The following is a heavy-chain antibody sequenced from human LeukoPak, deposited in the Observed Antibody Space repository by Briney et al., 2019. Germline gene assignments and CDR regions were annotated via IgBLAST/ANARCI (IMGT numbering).Heavy chain of an antibody. CDR3: ASDTYDSSGYYYFDY. D-gene: IGHD3-22*01. V-gene: IGHV1-18*01. Sequence: GASVKVSCKASGYTFTSYGITWGRQAPGPGLEWMGWISGYNGNTNYAHKFQGRVTMTTDTSTSTAYMELRSLRSDDTAVYFCASDTYDSSGYYYFDYWGQGTLVTVSP. CDR2: ISGYNGNT. J-gene: IGHJ4*02. CDR1: GYTFTSYG.